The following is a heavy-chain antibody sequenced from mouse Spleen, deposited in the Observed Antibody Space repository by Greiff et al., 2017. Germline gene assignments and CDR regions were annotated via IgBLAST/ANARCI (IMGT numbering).Heavy chain of an antibody. V-gene: IGHV1-66*01. CDR2: IYPGSGNT. D-gene: IGHD4-1*01. Sequence: QVQLQQSGPELVKPGASVKISCKASGYSFTSYYIHWVKQRPGQGLEWIGWIYPGSGNTKYNEKFKGKATLTADTSSSTAYMQLSSLTSEDSAVYYCARETGTGAMDYWGQGTSVTVSS. CDR3: ARETGTGAMDY. J-gene: IGHJ4*01. CDR1: GYSFTSYY.